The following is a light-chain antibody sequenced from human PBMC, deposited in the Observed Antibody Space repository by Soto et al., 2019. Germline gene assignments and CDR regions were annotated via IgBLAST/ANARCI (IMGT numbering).Light chain of an antibody. CDR3: MQYTHWPHT. V-gene: IGKV2-30*01. Sequence: DVVLTQSPVSLPVTLGQPASITCRSSHGLVYSNGNTFLSWFFQRPGQSPRRPIYKVYNRDSGVPDRFSGIGSGTDFTLQITSVVAEDVGVYYCMQYTHWPHTFGLGTKLEIK. CDR2: KVY. J-gene: IGKJ2*01. CDR1: HGLVYSNGNTF.